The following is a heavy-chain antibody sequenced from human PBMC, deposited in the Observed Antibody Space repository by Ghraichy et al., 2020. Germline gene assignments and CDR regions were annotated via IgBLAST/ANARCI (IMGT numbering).Heavy chain of an antibody. CDR3: ASGPGGYQLLI. V-gene: IGHV3-66*02. CDR2: IYSGGST. Sequence: GGSLRLSCAASGFTVSSNYMSWVRQAPGKGLEWVSVIYSGGSTYYADSVKGRFTISRDNSKNTLYLQMNSRRAEDTAVYYCASGPGGYQLLIWGQGTLVTVSS. J-gene: IGHJ4*02. D-gene: IGHD2-2*01. CDR1: GFTVSSNY.